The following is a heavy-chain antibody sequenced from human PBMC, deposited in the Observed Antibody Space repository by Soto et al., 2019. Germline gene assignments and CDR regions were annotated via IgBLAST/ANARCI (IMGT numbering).Heavy chain of an antibody. J-gene: IGHJ3*02. Sequence: SETLSLTCTVSGGSISSYYWSWIRQPPGKGLEWIGYIYYSGSTNYNPSLKSRVTISVDTSKNQFSLKLSSVTAADTAVYYCTRVWGGAFDIWGQGTMVTVSS. V-gene: IGHV4-59*01. CDR1: GGSISSYY. D-gene: IGHD3-10*01. CDR3: TRVWGGAFDI. CDR2: IYYSGST.